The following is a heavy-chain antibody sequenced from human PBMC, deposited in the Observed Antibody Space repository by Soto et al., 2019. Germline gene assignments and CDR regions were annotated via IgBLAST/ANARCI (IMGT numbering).Heavy chain of an antibody. CDR3: ALGHDILTGYSPGDY. CDR2: ISAYNGNT. CDR1: GYTFTSYG. V-gene: IGHV1-18*01. J-gene: IGHJ4*02. D-gene: IGHD3-9*01. Sequence: QVQLVQSGAEVKKPGASGKVSCKASGYTFTSYGISWVRQAPGQGLEWMGWISAYNGNTNYAQKLQGRVTMTTDTATSTAYMELRSLISDDTAVYYCALGHDILTGYSPGDYWGQGTLVTVSS.